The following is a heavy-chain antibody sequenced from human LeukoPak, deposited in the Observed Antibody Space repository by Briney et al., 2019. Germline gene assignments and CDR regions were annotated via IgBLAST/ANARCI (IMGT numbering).Heavy chain of an antibody. Sequence: GRSLRLSCAASGFTFSSYGMHWVRQAPGKGLEWVAVIWYDGSNKYYADSVKGRFTTSRDNSKNTLYLQMNSLRADDTAVYYCAKTQGYYDAWGQGALVTVSS. CDR1: GFTFSSYG. J-gene: IGHJ5*02. CDR3: AKTQGYYDA. V-gene: IGHV3-33*06. CDR2: IWYDGSNK. D-gene: IGHD2-15*01.